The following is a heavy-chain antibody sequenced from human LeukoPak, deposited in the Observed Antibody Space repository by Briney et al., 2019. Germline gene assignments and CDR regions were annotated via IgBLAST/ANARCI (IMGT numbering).Heavy chain of an antibody. CDR3: AREGLAAAGTYFDS. V-gene: IGHV3-33*01. D-gene: IGHD6-13*01. CDR1: GFTFSSYG. Sequence: PGGSLRLSCAASGFTFSSYGMHWVRQAPGKGLEWVAVIWYDGSNKYYADSVKGRFTISRDNSKNTLYLQMNSLRAEDTAVYYCAREGLAAAGTYFDSWGQGTLVTVSS. CDR2: IWYDGSNK. J-gene: IGHJ4*02.